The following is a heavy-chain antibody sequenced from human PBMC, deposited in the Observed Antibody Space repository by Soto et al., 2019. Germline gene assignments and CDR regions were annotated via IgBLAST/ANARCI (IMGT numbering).Heavy chain of an antibody. D-gene: IGHD3-10*01. J-gene: IGHJ4*02. CDR3: VSYGSGNYYSGYSLDF. Sequence: SETLSLTCSISDTFVGNFYWSLIRQSPGKGLEWIGEIHDSGSTESNPSLKSRVTISVDKSKNQFSLDLSSVTAADTALYYCVSYGSGNYYSGYSLDFRSQRSLVTVSS. V-gene: IGHV4-34*01. CDR2: IHDSGST. CDR1: DTFVGNFY.